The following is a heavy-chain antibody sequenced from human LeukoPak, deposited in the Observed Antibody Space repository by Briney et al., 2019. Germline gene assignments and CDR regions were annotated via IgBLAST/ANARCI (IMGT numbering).Heavy chain of an antibody. Sequence: GGSLRLSCVASGFTFGTHAMSWVRQAPGKGLEWVSSISSSSSYIYYADSVKGRFTISRDNAKNSLYLQMNSLRAEDTAVYYCARGGHYYYDSSGYVYYFDYWGQGTLVTVSS. CDR1: GFTFGTHA. J-gene: IGHJ4*02. CDR3: ARGGHYYYDSSGYVYYFDY. V-gene: IGHV3-21*01. CDR2: ISSSSSYI. D-gene: IGHD3-22*01.